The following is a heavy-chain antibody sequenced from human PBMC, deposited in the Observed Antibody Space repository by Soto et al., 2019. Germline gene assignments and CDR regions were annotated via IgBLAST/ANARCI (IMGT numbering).Heavy chain of an antibody. CDR1: GASISGFY. CDR2: IYATGTT. J-gene: IGHJ5*02. V-gene: IGHV4-4*07. D-gene: IGHD1-1*01. Sequence: QVQLQESGPGLVKPSETLSLTCTVSGASISGFYWSWIRKSAGQGLEWIGRIYATGTTEDNPSLKSRVTMSVDTSKKKLSLKLRSVTAAATAVYYCVRDGTKTLRDWFDPWGQGISVTVSS. CDR3: VRDGTKTLRDWFDP.